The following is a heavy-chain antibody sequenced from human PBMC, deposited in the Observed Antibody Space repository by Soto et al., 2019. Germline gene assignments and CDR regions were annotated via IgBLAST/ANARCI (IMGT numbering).Heavy chain of an antibody. CDR3: ARDPRGGSTSAHQSYYCYCGMDV. D-gene: IGHD2-2*01. CDR1: GYTFTSYY. Sequence: QVQLVQSGAEVKKPGASVKVSCKASGYTFTSYYMHWVRQAPGQGLEWMGIINPSGGSTSYAQKLQGRVTMTRDTSASTDYMELSSLRSEDTAVYYCARDPRGGSTSAHQSYYCYCGMDVWGQGTTVTVSS. CDR2: INPSGGST. J-gene: IGHJ6*02. V-gene: IGHV1-46*04.